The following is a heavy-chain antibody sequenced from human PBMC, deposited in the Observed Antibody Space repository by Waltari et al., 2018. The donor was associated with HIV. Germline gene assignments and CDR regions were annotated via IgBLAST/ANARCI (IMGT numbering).Heavy chain of an antibody. D-gene: IGHD3-10*01. Sequence: EVQLVESGGDLLKPGGCLRLSCAASGFTLNSDRMSWVRQAPGKGLEWVGRIKTKGDGGATDYAAAVKGRFTISRDDSKNTVYLQMNSLKIEDTAVYYCTSEEDYGSGSHFDYWGQGTLVTVSS. CDR3: TSEEDYGSGSHFDY. V-gene: IGHV3-15*01. CDR2: IKTKGDGGAT. J-gene: IGHJ4*02. CDR1: GFTLNSDR.